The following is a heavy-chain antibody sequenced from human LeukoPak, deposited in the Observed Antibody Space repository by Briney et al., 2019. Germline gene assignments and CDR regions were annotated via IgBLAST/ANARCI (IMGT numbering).Heavy chain of an antibody. Sequence: SETLSLTCTVSGGSISSSSYYWGWIRQPPGKGLEWIGSIYYSGSTYYNPSLKSRVTISVDTSKNQFSLKLSSVTAADTAVYYCARKSGTAMLDYWGQGTLVTVSS. V-gene: IGHV4-39*07. CDR3: ARKSGTAMLDY. CDR2: IYYSGST. D-gene: IGHD2-2*01. CDR1: GGSISSSSYY. J-gene: IGHJ4*02.